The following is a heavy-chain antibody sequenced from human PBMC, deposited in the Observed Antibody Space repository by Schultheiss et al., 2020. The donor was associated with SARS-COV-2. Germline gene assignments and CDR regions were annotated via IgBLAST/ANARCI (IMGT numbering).Heavy chain of an antibody. V-gene: IGHV3-23*01. CDR3: ARGHIAAAGTEYYYYGMDV. Sequence: GESLKISCVGSGFSFDDYAMHWVRQAPGKGLEWVSAISGSGGSTYYADSVKGRFTISRDNSKNTLYLQMNSLRAEDTAVYYCARGHIAAAGTEYYYYGMDVWGQGTTVTVSS. CDR2: ISGSGGST. D-gene: IGHD6-13*01. J-gene: IGHJ6*02. CDR1: GFSFDDYA.